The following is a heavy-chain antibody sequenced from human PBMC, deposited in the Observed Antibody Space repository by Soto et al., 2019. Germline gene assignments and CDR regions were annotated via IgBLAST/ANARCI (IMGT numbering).Heavy chain of an antibody. CDR1: GFTFSSYA. J-gene: IGHJ4*02. D-gene: IGHD4-17*01. Sequence: QVQLVESGGGVVKPGRSLRLSCAASGFTFSSYAMHWVRQAPGKGLEWVARISNDGSNKYYADSVKGRFTISRDNSKNTLYLQKNSLRAEDTDLYYCASEGGTVTAWFPAYWGQGTLVTVSS. CDR3: ASEGGTVTAWFPAY. CDR2: ISNDGSNK. V-gene: IGHV3-30*04.